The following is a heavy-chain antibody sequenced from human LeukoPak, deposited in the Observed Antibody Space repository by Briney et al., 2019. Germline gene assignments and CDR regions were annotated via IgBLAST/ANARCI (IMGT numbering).Heavy chain of an antibody. J-gene: IGHJ4*02. CDR2: ISSSSSYI. CDR1: GFTFSSYS. V-gene: IGHV3-21*01. D-gene: IGHD4-17*01. CDR3: ARTTVTTVPY. Sequence: GGSLRLSCAASGFTFSSYSMNWVPHAPGKGLEWVSSISSSSSYIYYADSVKGRFTISRDNAKNSLYLQMNSLRAEYTAAYYCARTTVTTVPYWGQGTLVTVSS.